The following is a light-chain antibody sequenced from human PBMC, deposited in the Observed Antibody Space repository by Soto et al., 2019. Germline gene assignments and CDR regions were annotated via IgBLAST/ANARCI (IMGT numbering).Light chain of an antibody. CDR3: QQRTNWPSSA. Sequence: EIVLTQSPATLSLSPGERATLSCRASRSVSSYLAWYQQKPGQTPRLLIHDASNRATGIPVRFSGSGSGTDFTLTISSLEPADFAVYYCQQRTNWPSSAFGQGTRLEIK. CDR1: RSVSSY. CDR2: DAS. J-gene: IGKJ5*01. V-gene: IGKV3-11*01.